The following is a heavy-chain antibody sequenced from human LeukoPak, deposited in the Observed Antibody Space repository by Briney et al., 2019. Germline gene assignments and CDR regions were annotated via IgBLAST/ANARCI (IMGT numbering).Heavy chain of an antibody. CDR3: VVYKYILSWSAFDF. CDR1: GDSVSSNIAA. V-gene: IGHV6-1*01. D-gene: IGHD6-13*01. CDR2: TYYRSKWSS. Sequence: SQTLSLTCAISGDSVSSNIAAWNWIRQSPSRGLEWLGRTYYRSKWSSDYAVSVKGRITINPDTSKNQFSLQLNSVTPEDTAVYYCVVYKYILSWSAFDFWGRGTMVTVSS. J-gene: IGHJ3*01.